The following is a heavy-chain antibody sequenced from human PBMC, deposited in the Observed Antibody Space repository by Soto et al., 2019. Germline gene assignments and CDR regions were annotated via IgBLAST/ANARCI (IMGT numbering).Heavy chain of an antibody. CDR1: GFTFSSYA. CDR3: ARSPTHYDILTGYYHPFDY. Sequence: GGSLRLSCAASGFTFSSYAMHWVRQAPGKGLEWVAVISYDGSNKYYADSVKGRFTISRDNSKNTLYLQMNSLRAEDTAVYYCARSPTHYDILTGYYHPFDYWGQGTLVTVSS. J-gene: IGHJ4*02. D-gene: IGHD3-9*01. CDR2: ISYDGSNK. V-gene: IGHV3-30-3*01.